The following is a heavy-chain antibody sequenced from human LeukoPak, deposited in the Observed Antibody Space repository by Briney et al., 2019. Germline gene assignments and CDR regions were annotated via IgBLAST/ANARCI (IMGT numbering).Heavy chain of an antibody. D-gene: IGHD6-13*01. CDR1: RFTFSNAW. CDR3: ARREQQLDGMDV. Sequence: GGSLRLSCAASRFTFSNAWMSWVRQAPGKGLEWVSYISSSSSTIYYADSVKGRFTISRDNAKNSLYLQMNSLRAEDTAVYYCARREQQLDGMDVWGQGTTVTVSS. J-gene: IGHJ6*02. V-gene: IGHV3-48*04. CDR2: ISSSSSTI.